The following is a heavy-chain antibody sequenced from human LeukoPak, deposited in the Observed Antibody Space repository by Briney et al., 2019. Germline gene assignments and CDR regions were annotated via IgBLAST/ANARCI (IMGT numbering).Heavy chain of an antibody. V-gene: IGHV1-2*02. CDR2: INPNSGGT. CDR1: GYTFTGYY. Sequence: ASVKVSCKASGYTFTGYYMHWVRQAPGQGLEWMGWINPNSGGTNYAQKFQGRVTMTRDTSISTAYMELGRLRSDDTAVYYCAREDSTGDWSVSDYWGQGTLVTVSS. D-gene: IGHD7-27*01. J-gene: IGHJ4*02. CDR3: AREDSTGDWSVSDY.